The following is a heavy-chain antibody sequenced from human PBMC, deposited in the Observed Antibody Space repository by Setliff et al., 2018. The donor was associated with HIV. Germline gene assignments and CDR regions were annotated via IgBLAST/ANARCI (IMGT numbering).Heavy chain of an antibody. Sequence: PGGSLRLSCAASGFTFSVHGMHWVRQAPGKGLEWVAFINYDESSEYYADSVKGRVSISRDNSKNTLYLQMNSLRAEDTAVYYCASAIVVVPAAIQRVDYWGQGTLVTVSS. V-gene: IGHV3-30*02. CDR2: INYDESSE. J-gene: IGHJ4*02. CDR1: GFTFSVHG. CDR3: ASAIVVVPAAIQRVDY. D-gene: IGHD2-2*01.